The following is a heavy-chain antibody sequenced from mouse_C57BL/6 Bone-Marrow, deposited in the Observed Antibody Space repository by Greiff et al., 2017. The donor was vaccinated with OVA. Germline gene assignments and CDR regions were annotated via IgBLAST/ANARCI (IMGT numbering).Heavy chain of an antibody. CDR1: GFSLTSYG. V-gene: IGHV2-4*01. CDR2: IWSDGST. J-gene: IGHJ4*01. D-gene: IGHD2-9*01. Sequence: QVQLQQSGPGLVQPSQSLSITCTVSGFSLTSYGVHWVRQPPGKGLEWLGVIWSDGSTDYNAAFISRLSISKDNSKSQVFFKMNSLQADDTAIYYCAKTLLWLRRRYYAMDYWGQGTSVTVSS. CDR3: AKTLLWLRRRYYAMDY.